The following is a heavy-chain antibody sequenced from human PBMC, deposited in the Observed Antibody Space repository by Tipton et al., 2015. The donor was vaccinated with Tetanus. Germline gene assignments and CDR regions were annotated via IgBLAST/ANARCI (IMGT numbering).Heavy chain of an antibody. CDR3: ARAPNRISRAYDY. Sequence: QLVQSGAEVKKPGSSVKVSCKASGGTFTNYALSWVRQAPGQGLEWVGGITPIFGTTNSAPKFQGRVTITADESTNTAYMELSSLRSEDSAVYCGARAPNRISRAYDYWGQGTQISVSS. V-gene: IGHV1-69*01. CDR1: GGTFTNYA. D-gene: IGHD1-14*01. J-gene: IGHJ4*02. CDR2: ITPIFGTT.